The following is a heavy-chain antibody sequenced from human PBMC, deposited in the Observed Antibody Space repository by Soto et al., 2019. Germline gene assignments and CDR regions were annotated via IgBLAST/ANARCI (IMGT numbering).Heavy chain of an antibody. CDR3: AKEDSSWSSFDY. Sequence: PGGSLRLSCAASGFTFSSYGMHWVRQAPGKGLEWVAVISYDGSNKYYADSVKGRFTISRDNSKNTLYLQMNSLRAEDTAVYYWAKEDSSWSSFDYWGQGTLVTVSS. V-gene: IGHV3-30*18. CDR1: GFTFSSYG. CDR2: ISYDGSNK. D-gene: IGHD6-6*01. J-gene: IGHJ4*02.